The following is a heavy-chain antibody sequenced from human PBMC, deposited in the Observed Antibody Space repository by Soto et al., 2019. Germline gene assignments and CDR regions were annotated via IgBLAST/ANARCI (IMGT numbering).Heavy chain of an antibody. CDR2: ISTSGTTR. J-gene: IGHJ4*02. CDR1: GFTFSTDS. V-gene: IGHV3-48*02. D-gene: IGHD6-19*01. CDR3: ARFFGSGFNH. Sequence: EVQLVESGGGLVQPGGSLRLSCVASGFTFSTDSMNWVRQAPGKGLEWVAHISTSGTTRYYADSVKGRFTISRDNAKTSQSLQMGSLGNEDTAVYYCARFFGSGFNHGGQGPLVTASS.